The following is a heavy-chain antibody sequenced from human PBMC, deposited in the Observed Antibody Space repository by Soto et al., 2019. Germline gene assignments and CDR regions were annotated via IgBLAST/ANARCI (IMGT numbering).Heavy chain of an antibody. V-gene: IGHV4-4*02. D-gene: IGHD3-9*01. CDR3: AGTDYDIWTGYSTANWFDP. J-gene: IGHJ5*02. Sequence: QVQLQESGPGLVKPSGTLSLTCAVSGGSISSSNWWSWVRQPPGKGLEWIGEIYHSGSTNYNPSLHSRVPLSVHKSKTQFSLKLSSVTAADTAVYYCAGTDYDIWTGYSTANWFDPWGQGTLVTVSS. CDR2: IYHSGST. CDR1: GGSISSSNW.